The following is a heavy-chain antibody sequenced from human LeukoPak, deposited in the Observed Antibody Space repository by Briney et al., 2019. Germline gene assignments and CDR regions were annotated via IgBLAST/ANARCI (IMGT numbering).Heavy chain of an antibody. D-gene: IGHD5-24*01. V-gene: IGHV1-69*13. CDR1: GGTFSSYA. CDR3: ATDWMADFDY. Sequence: EASVKVSCKASGGTFSSYAISWVRQAPGQGLEWMGGIIPIFGTANYAQKFQGRVTITADESTSTAYMELSSLRSEDTAVYYCATDWMADFDYWGQGTLVTVSS. CDR2: IIPIFGTA. J-gene: IGHJ4*02.